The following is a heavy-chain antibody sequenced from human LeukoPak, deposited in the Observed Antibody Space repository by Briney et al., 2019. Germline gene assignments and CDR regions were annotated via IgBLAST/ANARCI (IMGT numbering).Heavy chain of an antibody. Sequence: PSETLSLTCAVSGGSISSGGYFWSWIRQHPGKGLEWIGNIYNSGATYYKPSLKRRVIISVDTSKNQFSLKLSSVTAADTALYYCARDRGEDRGLDSWGQGTLVTVSS. CDR2: IYNSGAT. V-gene: IGHV4-31*11. J-gene: IGHJ4*02. CDR1: GGSISSGGYF. CDR3: ARDRGEDRGLDS. D-gene: IGHD1-14*01.